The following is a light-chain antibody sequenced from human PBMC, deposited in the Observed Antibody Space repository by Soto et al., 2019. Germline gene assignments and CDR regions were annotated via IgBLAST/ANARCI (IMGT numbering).Light chain of an antibody. V-gene: IGKV3-15*01. J-gene: IGKJ2*01. CDR3: HQYNKQPYT. CDR2: GGS. Sequence: EIVMTQSPATLSVSPGETVTLSCRASQPVSRNFAWYRQNLGPPPTLLISGGSTRATGIPCRVSGSGSATALTLTIISLQSLGFSVYYWHQYNKQPYTLGQGTKLEIK. CDR1: QPVSRN.